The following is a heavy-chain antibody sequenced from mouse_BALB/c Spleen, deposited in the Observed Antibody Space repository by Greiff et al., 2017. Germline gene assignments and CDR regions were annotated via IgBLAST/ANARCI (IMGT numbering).Heavy chain of an antibody. J-gene: IGHJ3*01. CDR2: ISSGGSYT. V-gene: IGHV5-9-4*01. CDR1: GFTFSSYA. CDR3: AREAAWFAY. Sequence: EVKVVESGGGLVKPGGSLKLSCAASGFTFSSYAMSWVRQSPEKRLEWVAEISSGGSYTYYPDTVTGRFTISRDNAKNTLYLEMSSLRSEDTAMYYCAREAAWFAYWGQGTLVTVSA.